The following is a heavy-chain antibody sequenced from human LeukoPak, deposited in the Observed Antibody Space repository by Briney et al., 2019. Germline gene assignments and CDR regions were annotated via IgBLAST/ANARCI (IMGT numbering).Heavy chain of an antibody. CDR3: ARRYKLRTTDF. D-gene: IGHD1-14*01. CDR2: MNPNSGNT. Sequence: ASVKVSCKSSGYTFTSYDINWVRQAAGQGLEWMGWMNPNSGNTGYAQKFQGRATMTKNTSINTAYMELSSLRAEDTAVYYCARRYKLRTTDFWGQGTLVTVSS. J-gene: IGHJ4*02. V-gene: IGHV1-8*01. CDR1: GYTFTSYD.